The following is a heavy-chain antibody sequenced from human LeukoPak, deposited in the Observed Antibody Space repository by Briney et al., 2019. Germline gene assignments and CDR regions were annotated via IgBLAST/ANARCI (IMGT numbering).Heavy chain of an antibody. D-gene: IGHD5-18*01. CDR1: GYTFTSYY. V-gene: IGHV1-46*01. CDR2: INPSGGST. J-gene: IGHJ4*02. Sequence: ASVKVSCKASGYTFTSYYMHWVRQAPGQGLEWMGIINPSGGSTSYAQKSQGRVTMTRDTSTSTVYMELSSLRSEDTAVYYCARRGFGYSYGFVSYYFDYWGQGTLVTVSS. CDR3: ARRGFGYSYGFVSYYFDY.